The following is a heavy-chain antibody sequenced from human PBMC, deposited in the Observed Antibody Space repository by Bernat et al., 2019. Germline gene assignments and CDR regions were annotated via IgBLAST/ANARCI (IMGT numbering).Heavy chain of an antibody. CDR2: ISYDGSNK. CDR3: ANLGALFVVVPAAPGYYYGMDV. V-gene: IGHV3-30*18. Sequence: QVQLVESGGGVVQPGRSLRLSCAASGFTFSSYGMHWVRQAPGKGLEWVAVISYDGSNKYYADSVKGRFTISRDNSKNTLYLQMNSLRAEDTAVYYCANLGALFVVVPAAPGYYYGMDVWGQGTTVTVSS. CDR1: GFTFSSYG. J-gene: IGHJ6*02. D-gene: IGHD2-2*01.